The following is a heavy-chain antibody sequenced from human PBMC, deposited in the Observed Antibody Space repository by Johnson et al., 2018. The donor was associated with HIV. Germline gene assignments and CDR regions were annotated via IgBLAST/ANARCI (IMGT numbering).Heavy chain of an antibody. D-gene: IGHD2-15*01. V-gene: IGHV3-30*02. CDR3: AKDRGNIVVVVAALFDI. Sequence: QVHLVESGGGVVQPGGSLRLSCAASGFTFSSYGMHWVRQAPGKGLEWVAFIRYDGSNKYYADSVKGRFTISRDNSKNTLSLQMNSLRAEDTAVYYCAKDRGNIVVVVAALFDIWGQGTMVTVSS. CDR2: IRYDGSNK. J-gene: IGHJ3*02. CDR1: GFTFSSYG.